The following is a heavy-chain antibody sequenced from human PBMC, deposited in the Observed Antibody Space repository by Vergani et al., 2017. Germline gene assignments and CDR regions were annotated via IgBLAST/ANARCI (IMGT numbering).Heavy chain of an antibody. D-gene: IGHD4-17*01. J-gene: IGHJ6*03. Sequence: QVQLVQSGAEVKKPGSSVKVSCKASGGTFSSYAISWVRQAPGQGLEWMGGIIPIFGTANYAQKFQGRVTITADESTGTAYMELSSLRSEDTAVYYCARARANYGDYPPYYYYYMDVWGKGTTVTVSS. CDR2: IIPIFGTA. CDR3: ARARANYGDYPPYYYYYMDV. V-gene: IGHV1-69*01. CDR1: GGTFSSYA.